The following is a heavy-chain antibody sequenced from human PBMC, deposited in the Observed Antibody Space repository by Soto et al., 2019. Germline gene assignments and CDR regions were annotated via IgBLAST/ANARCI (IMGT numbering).Heavy chain of an antibody. CDR2: ISYDGSNK. CDR3: AKYSLLGYYDSSGYYGPPHFDY. J-gene: IGHJ4*02. CDR1: GFTFSSYG. D-gene: IGHD3-22*01. Sequence: PGGSLRLSCAASGFTFSSYGMHWVRQAPGKGLEWVAVISYDGSNKYYADSVKGRFTISRDNSKNTLYLQMNSLRAEDSAVYYCAKYSLLGYYDSSGYYGPPHFDYWGQGTLVTVSS. V-gene: IGHV3-30*18.